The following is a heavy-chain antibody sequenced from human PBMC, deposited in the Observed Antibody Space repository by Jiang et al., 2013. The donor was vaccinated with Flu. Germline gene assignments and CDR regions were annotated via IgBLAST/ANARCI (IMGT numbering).Heavy chain of an antibody. Sequence: LLESGGYVVQPGRSLRLSCAASGFTFSTYGMHWVRQAPGKGLEWVAVISYDGSYKYYADSVKGRFTISRDNSKNTLYVQMNSLRAEDTAVYYCTRDVIWFGELSASRPFDYWGQGTLVTVSS. J-gene: IGHJ4*02. D-gene: IGHD3-10*01. CDR2: ISYDGSYK. V-gene: IGHV3-30*03. CDR3: TRDVIWFGELSASRPFDY. CDR1: GFTFSTYG.